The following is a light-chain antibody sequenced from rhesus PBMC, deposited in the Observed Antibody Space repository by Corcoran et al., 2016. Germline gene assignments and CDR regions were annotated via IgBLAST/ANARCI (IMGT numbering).Light chain of an antibody. CDR1: QGISSW. CDR3: LQYSSCPRT. Sequence: DIQMTQSPSSLSASVGDTVTITCQASQGISSWLAWYQQKPGKAPKLLINKTSNFPTGFPSRFSGRVSGTDFPLTISSPQPEDFATSYCLQYSSCPRTFGQGTKVEIK. V-gene: IGKV1-22*01. J-gene: IGKJ1*01. CDR2: KTS.